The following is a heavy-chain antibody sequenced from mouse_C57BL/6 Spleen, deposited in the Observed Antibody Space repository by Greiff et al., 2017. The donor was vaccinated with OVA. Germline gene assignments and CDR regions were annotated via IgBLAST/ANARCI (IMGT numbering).Heavy chain of an antibody. J-gene: IGHJ2*01. CDR2: ISDGGSYT. CDR1: GFTFSSYA. Sequence: EVHLVESGGGLVKPGGSLKLSCAASGFTFSSYAMSWVRQTPEKRLEWVATISDGGSYTYYPDNVKGRFTISRDNAKNNLYLQMSHLKSEDTAMYYCARDSPYYYGSSSLFDYWGQGTTLTVSS. D-gene: IGHD1-1*01. V-gene: IGHV5-4*01. CDR3: ARDSPYYYGSSSLFDY.